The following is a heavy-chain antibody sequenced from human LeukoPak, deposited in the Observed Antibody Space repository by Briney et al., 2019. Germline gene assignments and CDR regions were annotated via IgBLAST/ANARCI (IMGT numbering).Heavy chain of an antibody. CDR1: GFTFSSYA. D-gene: IGHD3-22*01. CDR2: ISGSGGST. J-gene: IGHJ6*02. CDR3: AKNYYDSSGPPNYYYGMDV. V-gene: IGHV3-23*01. Sequence: GGSLRLSCAASGFTFSSYAMSWVRQAPGKGLEWVSAISGSGGSTYYADSVKGRFTISRDNSKNALYLQMNSLRAEDTAVYYCAKNYYDSSGPPNYYYGMDVWGQGTTVNVSS.